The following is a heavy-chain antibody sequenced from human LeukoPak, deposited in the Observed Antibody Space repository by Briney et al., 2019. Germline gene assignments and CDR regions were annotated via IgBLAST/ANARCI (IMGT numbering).Heavy chain of an antibody. CDR2: INPNTGNP. CDR3: ARAYQRLGELSLPDY. V-gene: IGHV7-4-1*02. CDR1: GYTFTNYA. Sequence: ASVKVSCKASGYTFTNYAMNWVRQAPGQGLEWMGWINPNTGNPTYAQGFTGRFVFSLDTSVSTAYLQISSLKAEDTALYYCARAYQRLGELSLPDYWGQGTLVTVSS. J-gene: IGHJ4*02. D-gene: IGHD3-16*02.